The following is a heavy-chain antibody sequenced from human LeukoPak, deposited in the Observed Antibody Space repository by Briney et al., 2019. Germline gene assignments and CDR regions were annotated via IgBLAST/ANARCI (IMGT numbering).Heavy chain of an antibody. CDR2: IYHSGST. J-gene: IGHJ6*03. D-gene: IGHD3-10*01. CDR3: ARDVGRDYYGSGTLNYYYYYMDV. Sequence: PSETLSLTCTVSGYSISSGYYWGWIRQPPGKGLEWIGSIYHSGSTYYNPSLKSRVTISVDTSKNQFSLKLSSVTAADTAVYYCARDVGRDYYGSGTLNYYYYYMDVWGKGTTVTISS. V-gene: IGHV4-38-2*02. CDR1: GYSISSGYY.